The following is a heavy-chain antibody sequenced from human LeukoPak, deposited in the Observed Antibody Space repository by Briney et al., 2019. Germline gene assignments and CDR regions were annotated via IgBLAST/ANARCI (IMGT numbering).Heavy chain of an antibody. J-gene: IGHJ4*02. Sequence: ASVKVSCKASGYTFTSYYMHWVRQAPGQGLEWMGIINPSGGSTSYAQKLQGRVTITTDESTSTAYMELSSLRSEDTAVYYCARAPRNHYYDSSGYFGGFDYWGQGTLVTVSS. CDR2: INPSGGST. CDR3: ARAPRNHYYDSSGYFGGFDY. CDR1: GYTFTSYY. V-gene: IGHV1-46*01. D-gene: IGHD3-22*01.